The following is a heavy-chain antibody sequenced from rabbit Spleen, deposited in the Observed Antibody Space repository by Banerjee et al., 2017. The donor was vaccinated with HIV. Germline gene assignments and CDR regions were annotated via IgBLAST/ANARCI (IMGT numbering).Heavy chain of an antibody. V-gene: IGHV1S45*01. CDR3: ARNYVNVFDP. J-gene: IGHJ2*01. CDR1: GFSFSSNW. Sequence: LEESGGGPVKPGGTLTLTCTVSGFSFSSNWICWVRQAPGKGLEWIACIDTSDGDTDYANWPKGRFTISKASSTTVTLQMTSLTAADTATYFCARNYVNVFDPWGQGTLVTVS. D-gene: IGHD1-1*01. CDR2: IDTSDGDT.